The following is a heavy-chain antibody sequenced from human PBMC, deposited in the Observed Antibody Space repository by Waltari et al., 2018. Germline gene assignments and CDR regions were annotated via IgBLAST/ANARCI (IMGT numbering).Heavy chain of an antibody. CDR3: ARVDAVAGTVDY. CDR1: GGSISSGSYY. V-gene: IGHV4-61*10. J-gene: IGHJ4*02. D-gene: IGHD6-19*01. CDR2: IYYSGST. Sequence: QVQLQESGPGLVKPSQTLSLTCTVSGGSISSGSYYWSWIRQPAGKGLEWIGYIYYSGSTNYNPSLKSRVTISVDTSKNQFSLKLSSVTAADTAVYYCARVDAVAGTVDYWGQGTLVTVSS.